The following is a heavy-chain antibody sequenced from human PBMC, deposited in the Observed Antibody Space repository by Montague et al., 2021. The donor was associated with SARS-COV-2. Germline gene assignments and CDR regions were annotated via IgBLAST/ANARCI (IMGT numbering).Heavy chain of an antibody. J-gene: IGHJ4*02. D-gene: IGHD3-22*01. CDR3: ARGGGSGYRYYFDY. Sequence: YSGRTNYNPSLKSRVTISVDTSKNQFSLKLSSVTAADTAVYYCARGGGSGYRYYFDYGGQGSLVTVSS. V-gene: IGHV4-59*09. CDR2: YSGRT.